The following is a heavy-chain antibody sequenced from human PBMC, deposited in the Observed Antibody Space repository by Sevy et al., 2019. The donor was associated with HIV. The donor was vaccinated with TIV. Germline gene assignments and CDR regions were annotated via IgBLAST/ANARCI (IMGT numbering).Heavy chain of an antibody. V-gene: IGHV3-33*01. CDR3: ASDWTYYDTSSGYRYYGMDV. J-gene: IGHJ6*02. Sequence: GGSLRLSCVTSGFNFSHYGIHWVRQSPGKGMEWVAIIWYDGINKFYADSMKGRFTISRDNSKNTRYLQMNSLRAEDTAVYYCASDWTYYDTSSGYRYYGMDVWGPGTTVTVSS. CDR1: GFNFSHYG. D-gene: IGHD3-9*01. CDR2: IWYDGINK.